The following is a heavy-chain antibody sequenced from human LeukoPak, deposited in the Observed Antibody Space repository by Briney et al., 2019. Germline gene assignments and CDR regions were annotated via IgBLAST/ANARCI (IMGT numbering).Heavy chain of an antibody. CDR3: ARAPTAYSSSWYGFDY. V-gene: IGHV4-30-2*01. J-gene: IGHJ4*02. Sequence: PSETLSLTCTVSGGSISSGGYYWRWIRQPPGKGLGWIVYIYHSGSTYYNPSLKSRVTISVDRSKNQFSLKLSSVTAADTAVYYCARAPTAYSSSWYGFDYWGQGTLVTVSS. CDR2: IYHSGST. CDR1: GGSISSGGYY. D-gene: IGHD6-13*01.